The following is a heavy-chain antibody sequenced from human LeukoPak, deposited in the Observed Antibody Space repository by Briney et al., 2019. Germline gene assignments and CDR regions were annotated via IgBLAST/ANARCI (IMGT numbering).Heavy chain of an antibody. CDR1: GGSFSGYY. CDR3: ASHYYDSSGIRVDY. V-gene: IGHV4-34*01. Sequence: SETLSLTCAVYGGSFSGYYWSWIRQPPGKGREWIGEINHSGSTNYNPSLKSRVTISVDTSKNQFSLKLSSVTAADTAVYYCASHYYDSSGIRVDYWGQGTLVTVSS. D-gene: IGHD3-22*01. CDR2: INHSGST. J-gene: IGHJ4*02.